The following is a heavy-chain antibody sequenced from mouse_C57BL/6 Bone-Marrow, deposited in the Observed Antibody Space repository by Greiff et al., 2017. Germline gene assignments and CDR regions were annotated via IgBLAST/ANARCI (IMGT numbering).Heavy chain of an antibody. D-gene: IGHD2-3*01. Sequence: QVQLQQPGAELVKPGASVQMSCKASGYTFTSYWITWVKQRPGQGLEWIGDIYPGSGSTNYNEKFKSKATLTVYTSSSTAYMQLSSLTSEDSAVYFCARYDGYYVPYYYAMDYWGPGTSGTVSS. J-gene: IGHJ4*01. CDR2: IYPGSGST. CDR1: GYTFTSYW. CDR3: ARYDGYYVPYYYAMDY. V-gene: IGHV1-55*01.